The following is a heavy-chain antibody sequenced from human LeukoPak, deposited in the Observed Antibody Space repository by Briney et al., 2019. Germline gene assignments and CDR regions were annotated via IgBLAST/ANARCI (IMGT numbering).Heavy chain of an antibody. CDR1: GGTFSSYA. V-gene: IGHV1-2*02. D-gene: IGHD4-11*01. J-gene: IGHJ4*02. Sequence: ASVKVSCKASGGTFSSYAISWVRQAPGQGLEWMGWINPNSGGTNYAQKFQVRVTMTRDTSISTAYMELSSLRSDDTAVYYCARAPMYSNYLYDYWGRGTLVTVSS. CDR3: ARAPMYSNYLYDY. CDR2: INPNSGGT.